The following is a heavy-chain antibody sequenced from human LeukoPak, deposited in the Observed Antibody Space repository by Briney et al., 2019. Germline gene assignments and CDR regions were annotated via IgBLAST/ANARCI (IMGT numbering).Heavy chain of an antibody. Sequence: PGGSLRLSCAASGFTFSSYWMHWVRQAPGKGLVWVSRINSDGSSTSYADSVKGRFTISRDNAKNTLYLQMNSLRAEDTAVYYCAKIVVVPLDAFDIWGQGTMVTVSS. J-gene: IGHJ3*02. CDR2: INSDGSST. CDR1: GFTFSSYW. D-gene: IGHD3-22*01. V-gene: IGHV3-74*01. CDR3: AKIVVVPLDAFDI.